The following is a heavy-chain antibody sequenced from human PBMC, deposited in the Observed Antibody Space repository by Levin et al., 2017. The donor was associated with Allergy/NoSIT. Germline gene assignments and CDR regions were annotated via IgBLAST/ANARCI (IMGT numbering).Heavy chain of an antibody. V-gene: IGHV3-74*01. D-gene: IGHD6-19*01. Sequence: ASVKVSCAASGFSFNNYWMHWVRQAPGKGLVWVSRLNSDGSRTAYADSVKGRFTISRDNANNMLFLHMSSLRAEDTAIYYCAKDRGDIAVVGTASKHYYHGMGVWGQGTTVTVSS. CDR2: LNSDGSRT. CDR3: AKDRGDIAVVGTASKHYYHGMGV. J-gene: IGHJ6*02. CDR1: GFSFNNYW.